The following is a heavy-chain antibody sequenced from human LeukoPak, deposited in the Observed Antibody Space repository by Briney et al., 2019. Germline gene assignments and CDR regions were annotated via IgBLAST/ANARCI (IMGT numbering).Heavy chain of an antibody. D-gene: IGHD3-3*01. Sequence: GGSLRLSCAASGFPFSSYAMHWVRQAPGKGLEWVAVISYDGSNKYYADSVKGRFTISRDNSKNTLYLQMNSLRAEDTAVYYCARSLYYDFPDVWGKGTTVTVSS. CDR2: ISYDGSNK. CDR3: ARSLYYDFPDV. V-gene: IGHV3-30*04. J-gene: IGHJ6*04. CDR1: GFPFSSYA.